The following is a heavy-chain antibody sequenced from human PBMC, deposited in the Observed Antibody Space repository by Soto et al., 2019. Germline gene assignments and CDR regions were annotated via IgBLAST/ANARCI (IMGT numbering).Heavy chain of an antibody. CDR3: ARARPVIVVVVAASNWFDP. D-gene: IGHD2-15*01. Sequence: PSETLSLTCAVYGGSFSGYYWSWIRQPPGKGLEWIGEINHSGSTNYNPSLKSRVTISVDTSKNQFSLKLSSVTAADTAVYYCARARPVIVVVVAASNWFDPWGQGTLVNVSS. CDR2: INHSGST. CDR1: GGSFSGYY. V-gene: IGHV4-34*01. J-gene: IGHJ5*02.